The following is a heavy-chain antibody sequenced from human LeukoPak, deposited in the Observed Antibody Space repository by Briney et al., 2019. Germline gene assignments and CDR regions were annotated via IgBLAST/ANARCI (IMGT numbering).Heavy chain of an antibody. CDR1: GFTFSSHG. CDR3: ARHYRSGWLDY. CDR2: IWYDGSNK. D-gene: IGHD6-19*01. Sequence: PGGSLILSCAASGFTFSSHGTEWVRQAPGKGLEWVAIIWYDGSNKYYADSVKGRFTVSRDNSKNTVYLQMNSLKDEDTAVYYCARHYRSGWLDYWGQGTLVTVSS. J-gene: IGHJ4*02. V-gene: IGHV3-33*01.